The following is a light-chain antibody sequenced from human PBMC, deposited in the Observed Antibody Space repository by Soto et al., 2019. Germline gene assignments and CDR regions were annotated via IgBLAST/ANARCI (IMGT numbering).Light chain of an antibody. J-gene: IGLJ2*01. CDR3: SSYTSSTVV. CDR2: DVS. V-gene: IGLV2-14*01. Sequence: QSVLTQPASVSGSPGQSITISCTGTSSDVGGYNYVSWYQQHPGKAPKLMIYDVSNRPSGVSNRFSGSKSGNTASLTISGLQGEDEADYYCSSYTSSTVVFGGGTKVTVL. CDR1: SSDVGGYNY.